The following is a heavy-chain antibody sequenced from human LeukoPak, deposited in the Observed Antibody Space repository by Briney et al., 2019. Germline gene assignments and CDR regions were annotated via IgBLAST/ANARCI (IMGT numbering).Heavy chain of an antibody. Sequence: PSETLSLTCTVSGGSVSSDSYYWSWIRQPPGKGLEWIGYIYYSGSTNYNPSLKSRVTISVDTSKNQFSLKLSSVTAADTAVYYCARTPGWDPDYFDYWGQGTLVTVSS. D-gene: IGHD3-9*01. CDR3: ARTPGWDPDYFDY. CDR1: GGSVSSDSYY. CDR2: IYYSGST. J-gene: IGHJ4*02. V-gene: IGHV4-61*01.